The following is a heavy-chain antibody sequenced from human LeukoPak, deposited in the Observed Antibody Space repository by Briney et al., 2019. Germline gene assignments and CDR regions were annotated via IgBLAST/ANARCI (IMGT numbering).Heavy chain of an antibody. CDR3: ARHDGPYSSGWYPFDY. CDR1: GGSISSYY. CDR2: IYYSGST. J-gene: IGHJ4*02. D-gene: IGHD6-19*01. V-gene: IGHV4-59*01. Sequence: SETLSLTCTVSGGSISSYYWSWIRQPPGKGLEWIGYIYYSGSTNYNPSLKSRVTISVDTSKNQFSLKLSSVTAADTAMYYCARHDGPYSSGWYPFDYWGQGTLVTVSS.